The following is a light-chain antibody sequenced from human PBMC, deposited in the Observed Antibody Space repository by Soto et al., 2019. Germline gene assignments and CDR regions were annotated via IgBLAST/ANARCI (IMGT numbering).Light chain of an antibody. Sequence: EKVMTQSPATLSVSPGERATLSCRASQSVSSHFAWYQQKSGQAPRLLIYDASKRATGIPARFSGSGSGTDFTLTISSLEPEDFAVYYCQQRSNWPTFGQGTRLEIK. CDR1: QSVSSH. V-gene: IGKV3-11*01. J-gene: IGKJ5*01. CDR3: QQRSNWPT. CDR2: DAS.